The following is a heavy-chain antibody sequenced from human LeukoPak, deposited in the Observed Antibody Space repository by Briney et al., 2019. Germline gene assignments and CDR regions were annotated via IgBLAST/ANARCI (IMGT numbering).Heavy chain of an antibody. D-gene: IGHD6-19*01. CDR3: VKDSSGWTDRGYFDY. Sequence: GGSLRLSCAASGFTFSRYWMSWVRQAPGKGLEWVANIKQDGSEKYYVDSVKGRFTISRDNAKNSLYLQMNSLRPEDMALYYCVKDSSGWTDRGYFDYWGQGILVSVSS. J-gene: IGHJ4*02. CDR2: IKQDGSEK. CDR1: GFTFSRYW. V-gene: IGHV3-7*03.